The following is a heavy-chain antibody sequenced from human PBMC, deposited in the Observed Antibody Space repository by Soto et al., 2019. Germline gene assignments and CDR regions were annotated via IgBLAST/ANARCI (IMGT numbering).Heavy chain of an antibody. CDR1: EFTFSSYA. Sequence: EVQLLESGGGLVQPGGSLRLSCAASEFTFSSYAMSWVRQAPGKGLEWVSAISSSGGGTYYADSVKGRFTISRDNSKNTLYLQMNSLRAEDTAFYYCAKDYGDFEFTDYWGQGILVTVSS. J-gene: IGHJ4*02. D-gene: IGHD4-17*01. CDR3: AKDYGDFEFTDY. CDR2: ISSSGGGT. V-gene: IGHV3-23*01.